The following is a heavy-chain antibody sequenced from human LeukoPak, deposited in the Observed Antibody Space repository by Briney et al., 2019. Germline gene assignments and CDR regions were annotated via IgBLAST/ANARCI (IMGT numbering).Heavy chain of an antibody. CDR3: ARDRVLHYFDY. D-gene: IGHD3-16*01. CDR2: IWYDGSNK. Sequence: GGPLRLSCAASGFTFSSYGMHWVRQAPGKGLEWVAVIWYDGSNKYYADSVKGRFTISRDNSKNTLYLQMTGLRADDTAVYYCARDRVLHYFDYWGQGTLVTVSS. CDR1: GFTFSSYG. V-gene: IGHV3-33*08. J-gene: IGHJ4*02.